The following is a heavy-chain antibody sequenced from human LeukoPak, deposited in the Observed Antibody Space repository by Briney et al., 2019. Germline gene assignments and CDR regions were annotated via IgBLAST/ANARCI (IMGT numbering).Heavy chain of an antibody. CDR3: ARGDTAMVHFDY. V-gene: IGHV4-39*07. D-gene: IGHD5-18*01. CDR1: GGSISSSSYY. J-gene: IGHJ4*02. CDR2: IYYSGST. Sequence: SETLSLTCTVSGGSISSSSYYWGWIRQPPGKGLEWIGSIYYSGSTNYNPSLKSRVTISVDTSKNQFSLKLSSVTAADTAVYYCARGDTAMVHFDYWGQGTLVTVSS.